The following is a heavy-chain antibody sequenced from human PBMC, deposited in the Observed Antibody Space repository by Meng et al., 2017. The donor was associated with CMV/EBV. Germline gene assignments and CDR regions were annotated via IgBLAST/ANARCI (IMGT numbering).Heavy chain of an antibody. D-gene: IGHD4-17*01. Sequence: KASGYPFTSYDINWVRHGPGQALECMGWMNPNSGSTGHAQEIQGRVTMTRNTSISTAYMALSSLRSEDTAGYYCASLPVYGDRVRDYWGQGTLVTVSS. V-gene: IGHV1-8*01. CDR1: GYPFTSYD. CDR3: ASLPVYGDRVRDY. CDR2: MNPNSGST. J-gene: IGHJ4*02.